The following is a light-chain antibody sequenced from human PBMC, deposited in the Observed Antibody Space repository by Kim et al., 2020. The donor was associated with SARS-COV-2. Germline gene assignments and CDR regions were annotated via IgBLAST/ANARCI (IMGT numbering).Light chain of an antibody. J-gene: IGLJ2*01. CDR2: DNK. V-gene: IGLV1-51*01. Sequence: RVTIAWARSSTNIWNNYVSWYLQLPGTAPKLLIYDNKKRPSGIPDRCSGSKSGTSATLGITGLQTGGEADYYCGTWDISLRAVVFGGGTQLTVL. CDR3: GTWDISLRAVV. CDR1: STNIWNNY.